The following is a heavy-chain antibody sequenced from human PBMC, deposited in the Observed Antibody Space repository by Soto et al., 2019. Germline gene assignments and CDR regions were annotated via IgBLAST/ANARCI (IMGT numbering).Heavy chain of an antibody. CDR2: IIPIFGIA. V-gene: IGHV1-69*08. J-gene: IGHJ6*02. CDR1: GGTFSRYS. Sequence: QVQLVQSGAEVKKPGSSVKVSCKASGGTFSRYSITWVRQAPGHGLEWIGRIIPIFGIASYAQKFPGRVTITADETTSTAYTERSSPRPDDTAVYYCAREDRDRETGLVPAAIDGMDVWGQGTTVTVSS. CDR3: AREDRDRETGLVPAAIDGMDV. D-gene: IGHD2-2*01.